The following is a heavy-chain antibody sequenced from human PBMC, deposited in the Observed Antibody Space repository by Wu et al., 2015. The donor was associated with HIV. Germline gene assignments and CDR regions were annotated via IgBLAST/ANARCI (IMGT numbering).Heavy chain of an antibody. CDR2: VDPEDGDT. V-gene: IGHV1-69-2*01. Sequence: EVQLVQSETEVKKPGATVKISCKVSGYTFSDYYIHWVQQAPGKGLEWMGLVDPEDGDTIYAEKFRDRVIITADTSTDTAYMELSSLRSEDTAVYYCVTGIAAHGINWFDPWGQGTLVTVSS. D-gene: IGHD6-13*01. CDR3: VTGIAAHGINWFDP. CDR1: GYTFSDYY. J-gene: IGHJ5*02.